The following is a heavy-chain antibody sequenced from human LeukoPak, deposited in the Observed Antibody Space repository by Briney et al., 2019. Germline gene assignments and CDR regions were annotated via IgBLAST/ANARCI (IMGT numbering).Heavy chain of an antibody. J-gene: IGHJ4*02. CDR3: AKFRPDDITVAATGYFDS. Sequence: GGSLRLSCAASGFTFSSDAMSWVRQAPGKGXXXXXXXXXSGSATYYADSAKGRFTISRDNSKNTLYLQMNSLRAEDTAVYYCAKFRPDDITVAATGYFDSWGQGTLVTVSS. V-gene: IGHV3-23*01. CDR2: XXXSGSAT. D-gene: IGHD6-19*01. CDR1: GFTFSSDA.